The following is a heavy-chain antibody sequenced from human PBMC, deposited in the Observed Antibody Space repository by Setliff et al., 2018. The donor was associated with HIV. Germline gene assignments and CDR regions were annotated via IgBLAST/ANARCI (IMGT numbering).Heavy chain of an antibody. V-gene: IGHV4-59*08. D-gene: IGHD3-10*01. J-gene: IGHJ4*02. CDR1: GGSISGYF. CDR3: ARHTPNGAVGDFDF. CDR2: IHDTGKT. Sequence: PSETLSLTCNVSGGSISGYFWTWIRQPAGKGLEWIAYIHDTGKTNSNPSLKSRVTISLDTTRNQFSLKLTSVTAADTAMYYCARHTPNGAVGDFDFWGQGTLVTVSS.